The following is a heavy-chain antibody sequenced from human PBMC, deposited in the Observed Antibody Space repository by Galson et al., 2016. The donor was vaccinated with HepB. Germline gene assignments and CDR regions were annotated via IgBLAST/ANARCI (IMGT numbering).Heavy chain of an antibody. V-gene: IGHV1-18*01. Sequence: SVKVSCKASGYIFSSYGISWVRQAPGQGLEWMGWISADNANTNYAQKFQGRVTMTTDTSTSTAYMELRSLRSDDTAVYYCARKETYYEFLRGYRHGFDIWGQGTMVTVSS. D-gene: IGHD3-3*01. CDR2: ISADNANT. J-gene: IGHJ3*02. CDR3: ARKETYYEFLRGYRHGFDI. CDR1: GYIFSSYG.